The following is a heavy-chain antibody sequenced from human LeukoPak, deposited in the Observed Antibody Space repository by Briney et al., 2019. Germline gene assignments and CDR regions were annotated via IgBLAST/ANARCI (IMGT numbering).Heavy chain of an antibody. J-gene: IGHJ4*02. V-gene: IGHV3-30*04. CDR3: ALTNDYYDSSGYPPVDY. Sequence: GGSLRLSCAASGFTFSSYAMHWVRQAPGKGLEWVAVISYDGSNKYYADSVKGRFTISRDNSKNTLYLQMNSLRAEDTAVYYCALTNDYYDSSGYPPVDYWGQGTLVTVSS. D-gene: IGHD3-22*01. CDR1: GFTFSSYA. CDR2: ISYDGSNK.